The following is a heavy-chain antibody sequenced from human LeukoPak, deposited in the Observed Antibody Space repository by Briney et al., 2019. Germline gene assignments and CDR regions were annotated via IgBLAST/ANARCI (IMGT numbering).Heavy chain of an antibody. V-gene: IGHV3-53*01. CDR2: IYSGGST. CDR3: ARGALDYGGNLRGLDH. Sequence: PGGSLRLSCAASGFTVSSNYMSWVRQAPGKGLEWVSVIYSGGSTYYADSVKGRFTISRDNSKNTLYLQMNSLRAEDTAVYYCARGALDYGGNLRGLDHWGQGTLVTVSS. D-gene: IGHD4-23*01. CDR1: GFTVSSNY. J-gene: IGHJ4*02.